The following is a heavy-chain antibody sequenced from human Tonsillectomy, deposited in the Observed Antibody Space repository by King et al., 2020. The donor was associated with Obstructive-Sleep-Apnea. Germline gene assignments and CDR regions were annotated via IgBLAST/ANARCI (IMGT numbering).Heavy chain of an antibody. D-gene: IGHD3-22*01. CDR3: ARIRQNYGSSGPGANWFDP. CDR1: GFSLSTSGMC. J-gene: IGHJ5*02. CDR2: IDWDDDK. Sequence: VTLKESGPALVKPTQTLTLTCTFSGFSLSTSGMCVSWIRQPPGKALDWLALIDWDDDKYYSTSLKTRLTISKDTSKNQVVLTMTNMDPVDTATYYCARIRQNYGSSGPGANWFDPWGQGTLVTVSS. V-gene: IGHV2-70*01.